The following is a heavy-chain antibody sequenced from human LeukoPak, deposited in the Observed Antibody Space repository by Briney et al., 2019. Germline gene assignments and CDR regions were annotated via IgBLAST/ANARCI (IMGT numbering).Heavy chain of an antibody. CDR2: INPNSGGT. CDR3: AKERMAAATAFDI. V-gene: IGHV1-2*02. CDR1: GYTFTGYY. D-gene: IGHD6-6*01. Sequence: GASVKVSCKASGYTFTGYYMHWLRPAPGQGLEWMGWINPNSGGTNYAQKFQGRVTMTRDTSISTAYMELSRLRSDDTAVYYCAKERMAAATAFDIWGQGTMVTVSS. J-gene: IGHJ3*02.